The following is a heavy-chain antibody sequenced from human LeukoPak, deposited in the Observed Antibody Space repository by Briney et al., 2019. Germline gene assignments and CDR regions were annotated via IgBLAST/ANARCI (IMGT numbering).Heavy chain of an antibody. CDR1: EFTFSSYA. CDR2: ISGSGGST. V-gene: IGHV3-23*01. Sequence: GGSLRLSCAASEFTFSSYAMSWVRQAPGKGLEWVSAISGSGGSTYYADSVKGRFTISRDNSKNTLYLQMNSLRAEDTAVYYCAKAFVVVPAAPSDYWGQGTLVTVSS. CDR3: AKAFVVVPAAPSDY. D-gene: IGHD2-2*01. J-gene: IGHJ4*02.